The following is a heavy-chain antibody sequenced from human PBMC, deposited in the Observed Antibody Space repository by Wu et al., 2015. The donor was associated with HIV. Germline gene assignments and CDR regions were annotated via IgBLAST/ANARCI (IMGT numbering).Heavy chain of an antibody. CDR2: ISAYNGKT. D-gene: IGHD2-21*02. CDR3: ARWAVAVTAHNYGMDV. Sequence: QVQLVQSGAEVKKPGASVKVSCKASGYIFTSYGISWVRQAPGQGLEWMGWISAYNGKTNYAQKLQGRVTMTTDKSTSTAYMELRSLRSDDTAVYYCARWAVAVTAHNYGMDVWAKDHGHRLL. CDR1: GYIFTSYG. J-gene: IGHJ6*04. V-gene: IGHV1-18*01.